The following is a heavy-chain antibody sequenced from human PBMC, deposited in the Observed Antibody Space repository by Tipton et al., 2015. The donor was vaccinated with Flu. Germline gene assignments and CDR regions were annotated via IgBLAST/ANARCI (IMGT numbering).Heavy chain of an antibody. CDR2: GYHSGST. V-gene: IGHV4-38-2*01. CDR1: GYSIRSNYY. D-gene: IGHD4-23*01. J-gene: IGHJ4*02. CDR3: ARVVPRGGNDY. Sequence: TLSLTCAVSGYSIRSNYYWGWIRQPPGKSLEWIGTGYHSGSTYYNPSLRSRVTISLDTSNNQFSLKMTSVTAADTAVYYCARVVPRGGNDYWGQGTLVTVSS.